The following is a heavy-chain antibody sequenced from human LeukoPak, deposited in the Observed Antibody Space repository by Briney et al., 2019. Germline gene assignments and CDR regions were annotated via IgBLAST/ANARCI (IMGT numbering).Heavy chain of an antibody. Sequence: PGGSLRLSCAASGFTFSTYAMNWVRQAPGKGLEWVSSISSSSSYIYYADSVKGRFTISRDNAKNSLYLQMNSLRAEDTAVYYCARDLRPYSPAPFDYWGQGTLVTVSS. CDR3: ARDLRPYSPAPFDY. J-gene: IGHJ4*02. V-gene: IGHV3-21*01. D-gene: IGHD6-13*01. CDR2: ISSSSSYI. CDR1: GFTFSTYA.